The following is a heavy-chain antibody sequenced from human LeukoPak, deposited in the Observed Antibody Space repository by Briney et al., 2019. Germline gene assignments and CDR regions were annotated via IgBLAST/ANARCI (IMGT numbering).Heavy chain of an antibody. CDR3: ARDLVTVTKGFDI. D-gene: IGHD4-17*01. Sequence: KSSETLSLTCAVSDDSFSRHYWTWIRQPPGKGLEWIGYISYIGRTNYNPSLKSRVTISIDTSKNQFSLKLTSVTAADTAVYYCARDLVTVTKGFDIWGQGTMVSVSS. CDR1: DDSFSRHY. J-gene: IGHJ3*02. CDR2: ISYIGRT. V-gene: IGHV4-59*11.